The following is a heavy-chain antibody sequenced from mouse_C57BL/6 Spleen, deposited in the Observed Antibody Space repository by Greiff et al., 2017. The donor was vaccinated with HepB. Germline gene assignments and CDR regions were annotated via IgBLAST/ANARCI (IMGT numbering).Heavy chain of an antibody. J-gene: IGHJ2*01. D-gene: IGHD2-5*01. CDR1: GYSFTSYY. Sequence: QVTLKVSGPELVKPGASVKISCKASGYSFTSYYIHWVKQRPGQGLEWIGWIYPGSGNTKYNEKFKGKATLTADTSSSTAYMQLSSLTSEDSAVYYCARGDYSNPLDYWGQGTTLTVSS. V-gene: IGHV1-66*01. CDR3: ARGDYSNPLDY. CDR2: IYPGSGNT.